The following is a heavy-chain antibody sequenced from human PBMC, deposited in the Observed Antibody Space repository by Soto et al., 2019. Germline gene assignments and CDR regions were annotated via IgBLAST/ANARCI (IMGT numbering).Heavy chain of an antibody. V-gene: IGHV4-4*07. CDR2: IYTSGST. Sequence: SETLSLTCTVSGGSISSYYRSWIRQPAGKGLEWIGRIYTSGSTNYNPSLKSRVTMSVDTSKNQFSLKLSSVTAADTAVYYCARDYYDSSGLSPYYYYYGMDVWGQGTTVTVSS. J-gene: IGHJ6*02. CDR3: ARDYYDSSGLSPYYYYYGMDV. D-gene: IGHD3-22*01. CDR1: GGSISSYY.